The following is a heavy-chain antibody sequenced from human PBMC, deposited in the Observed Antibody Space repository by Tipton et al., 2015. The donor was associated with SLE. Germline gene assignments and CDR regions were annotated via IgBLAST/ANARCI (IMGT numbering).Heavy chain of an antibody. CDR1: GCSISSYY. D-gene: IGHD2-2*01. Sequence: TLSLTCTVSGCSISSYYWSWIRQPPGKGLEWIEYTYYSGSTNDNPSLKSRVTISVDTSKNQFSLKLSSVTAADTAVYYCARQHQGYYYYGMDVWGQGTTVTVSS. CDR3: ARQHQGYYYYGMDV. V-gene: IGHV4-59*08. CDR2: TYYSGST. J-gene: IGHJ6*02.